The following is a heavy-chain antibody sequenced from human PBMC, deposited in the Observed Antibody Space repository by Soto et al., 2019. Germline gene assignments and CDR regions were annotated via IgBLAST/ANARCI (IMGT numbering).Heavy chain of an antibody. CDR3: ARASPPDY. CDR1: GFTFSSYG. Sequence: QVQLVESGGGVVQPGRSLRLSCAASGFTFSSYGMHWVRQAPGKGLEWVAVIWYDGSNTNYADSVKGRFAISRDNSKNTVSLQMDSLRVEDTAVYYCARASPPDYWGQGSLVTVSS. CDR2: IWYDGSNT. V-gene: IGHV3-33*01. J-gene: IGHJ4*02.